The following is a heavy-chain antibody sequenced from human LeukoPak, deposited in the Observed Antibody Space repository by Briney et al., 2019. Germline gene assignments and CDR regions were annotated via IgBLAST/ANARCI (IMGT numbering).Heavy chain of an antibody. CDR3: AGAMTTVTLHAFDI. CDR1: GGTFSSYA. J-gene: IGHJ3*02. CDR2: IIPIFGTA. Sequence: EASVKVSCKASGGTFSSYAISWVRQAPGQGLEWMGRIIPIFGTANYAQKFQGRVTITTDESTSTAYMELSSLRSEDTAVYYRAGAMTTVTLHAFDIWGQGTMVTVSS. D-gene: IGHD4-17*01. V-gene: IGHV1-69*05.